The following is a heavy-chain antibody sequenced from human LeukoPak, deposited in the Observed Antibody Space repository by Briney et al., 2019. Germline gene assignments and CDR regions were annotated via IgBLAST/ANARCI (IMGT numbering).Heavy chain of an antibody. CDR1: GGTFSSYA. D-gene: IGHD6-19*01. V-gene: IGHV1-69*04. Sequence: SVKVSCKASGGTFSSYAISWVRQAPGQGLEWMGRIIPILGIANYAQKFQGRVTITADKSTSTAYMELSSLRSEDTAVYYCARDLLDSSGWYGYRGQGTLVTVSS. CDR3: ARDLLDSSGWYGY. CDR2: IIPILGIA. J-gene: IGHJ4*02.